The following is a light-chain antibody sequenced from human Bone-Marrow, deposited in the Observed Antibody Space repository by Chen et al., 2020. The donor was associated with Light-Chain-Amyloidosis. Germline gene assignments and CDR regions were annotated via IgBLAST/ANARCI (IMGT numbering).Light chain of an antibody. CDR1: NIGSTS. CDR3: QVWDRSSDHPV. J-gene: IGLJ3*02. V-gene: IGLV3-21*02. Sequence: SYVLTQPSSVSVAPGQTATIACGGNNIGSTSVHWYQQTPGQAPLLVVYDDSDRPSGIPERVAGSDSGTTATLTISRVEDGDEADYYCQVWDRSSDHPVFGGGTKLTV. CDR2: DDS.